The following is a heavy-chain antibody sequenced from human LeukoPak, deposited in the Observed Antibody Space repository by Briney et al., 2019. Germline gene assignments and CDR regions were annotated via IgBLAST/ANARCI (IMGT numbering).Heavy chain of an antibody. Sequence: PSETLSLTCAVSGGSISTSTYYWGWIRQPPGKGLEWIGSIYYSGSTYYNPSLKSRVTISVDTSKNQFSLKLSSVTAADTAVYYCAREGRYYYGSGSYDYWGQGTLVTVSS. V-gene: IGHV4-39*07. D-gene: IGHD3-10*01. CDR1: GGSISTSTYY. CDR2: IYYSGST. CDR3: AREGRYYYGSGSYDY. J-gene: IGHJ4*02.